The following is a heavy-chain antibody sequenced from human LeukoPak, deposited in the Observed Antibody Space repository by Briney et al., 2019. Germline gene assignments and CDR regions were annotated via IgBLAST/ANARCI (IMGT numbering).Heavy chain of an antibody. J-gene: IGHJ4*02. CDR2: ISYDGSNK. CDR3: ARGYRGYSGYPRYYDY. V-gene: IGHV3-30*04. CDR1: GFTFSSYA. D-gene: IGHD5-12*01. Sequence: PGGSLRLSCAASGFTFSSYAMHWVRQAPGKGLEWMAVISYDGSNKYYADSVKGRFTISRDNSKNTLYLQMNSLRAEDTAVYYCARGYRGYSGYPRYYDYWGQGTLVTVSS.